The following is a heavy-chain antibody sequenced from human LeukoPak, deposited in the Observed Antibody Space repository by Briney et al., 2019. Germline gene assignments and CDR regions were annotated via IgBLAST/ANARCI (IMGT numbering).Heavy chain of an antibody. V-gene: IGHV4-31*03. J-gene: IGHJ4*02. D-gene: IGHD3-3*01. CDR3: ARMSAGGSGYYKYYFDY. CDR2: IYYSGST. Sequence: SETLSLTCTVSGGSISSGGCYWSWIRQHPGKGLEWIGYIYYSGSTYYNPPLKSRVTISVDTSKNQFSLKLSSVTAADTAVYYCARMSAGGSGYYKYYFDYWGQGTLVTVSS. CDR1: GGSISSGGCY.